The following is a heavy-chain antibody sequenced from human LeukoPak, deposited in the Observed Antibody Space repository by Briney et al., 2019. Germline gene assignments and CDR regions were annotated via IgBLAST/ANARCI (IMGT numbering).Heavy chain of an antibody. J-gene: IGHJ6*02. CDR2: ISGSGGST. CDR1: GFTFSSYA. Sequence: GGSLRLSCAASGFTFSSYAMNWVRQAPGKGLEWVSTISGSGGSTNYAVSVKGRFTISRDNSKNTLYLQMNSLRAEDTAVYYCAKDSGVSIVDLYGMDVWGQGTTVTASS. D-gene: IGHD1-26*01. V-gene: IGHV3-23*01. CDR3: AKDSGVSIVDLYGMDV.